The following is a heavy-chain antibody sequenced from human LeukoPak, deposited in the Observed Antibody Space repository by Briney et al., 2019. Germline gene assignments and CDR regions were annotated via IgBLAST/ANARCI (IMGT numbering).Heavy chain of an antibody. Sequence: SVKVSCKASGFTFSYSAMQWVRQARGQRLEWIGWIVVGSGTTSYAQKFQERVIIARDMSTSAAYMELSSLRSEDTAVYYCAADSGNYGSGTHIPDHWGQGTLVTVSS. CDR1: GFTFSYSA. V-gene: IGHV1-58*02. D-gene: IGHD3-10*01. J-gene: IGHJ4*02. CDR2: IVVGSGTT. CDR3: AADSGNYGSGTHIPDH.